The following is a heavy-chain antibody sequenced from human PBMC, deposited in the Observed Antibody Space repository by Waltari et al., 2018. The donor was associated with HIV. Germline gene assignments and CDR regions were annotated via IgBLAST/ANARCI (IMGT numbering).Heavy chain of an antibody. J-gene: IGHJ4*02. Sequence: EVQLVESGGGLVKHGGSLRLSCAASGFTFSQACMAWVGRAPGKGLELVGRIKSKTDGGTTDYAAPVKGRFTISRDDSKNTLYLQMNSLKTEDTAVYYCTTEMATITGGYWGQGTLVTVSS. CDR2: IKSKTDGGTT. CDR3: TTEMATITGGY. CDR1: GFTFSQAC. D-gene: IGHD5-12*01. V-gene: IGHV3-15*01.